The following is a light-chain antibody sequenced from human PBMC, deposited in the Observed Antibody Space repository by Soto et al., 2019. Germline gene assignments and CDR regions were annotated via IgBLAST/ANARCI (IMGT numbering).Light chain of an antibody. J-gene: IGLJ3*02. V-gene: IGLV2-14*03. CDR1: SSDVGGYNY. CDR2: DVS. CDR3: SSYTSSSTVA. Sequence: QSALTQPASVSGSPGLSITISCTGTSSDVGGYNYVSWYQHHPGKAPKLIIYDVSNRPSGVSDRFSGSKSGNTASLTISGLQTEDEGDYFCSSYTSSSTVAFGGGTKLTV.